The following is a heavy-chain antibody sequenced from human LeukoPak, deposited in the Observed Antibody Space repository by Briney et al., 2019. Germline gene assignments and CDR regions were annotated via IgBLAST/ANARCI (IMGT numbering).Heavy chain of an antibody. Sequence: SVKVSCRASGGTFTSYAISWVRQAPGQGLEWMGRIIPFFGTTNYAQKFQGRVTITTDESTSTAYMELSSLRSEDTAVYYCARTNIAARLSYYYMDVWGKGTTVTVSS. V-gene: IGHV1-69*05. CDR3: ARTNIAARLSYYYMDV. D-gene: IGHD6-6*01. J-gene: IGHJ6*03. CDR1: GGTFTSYA. CDR2: IIPFFGTT.